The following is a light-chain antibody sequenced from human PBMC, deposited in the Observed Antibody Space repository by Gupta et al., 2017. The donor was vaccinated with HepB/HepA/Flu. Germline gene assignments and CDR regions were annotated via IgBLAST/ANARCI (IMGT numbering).Light chain of an antibody. CDR1: HILSSL. CDR3: QQYNKYPRT. Sequence: DTQMTQSPSPLSTSVGDRVTITCRASHILSSLLAWYQQRPGKAPRLLIYKASSLDSGVPSRFSGSGSGTEFTLTISRLQPDDVATYYCQQYNKYPRTFGQGTKVEIK. V-gene: IGKV1-5*03. J-gene: IGKJ1*01. CDR2: KAS.